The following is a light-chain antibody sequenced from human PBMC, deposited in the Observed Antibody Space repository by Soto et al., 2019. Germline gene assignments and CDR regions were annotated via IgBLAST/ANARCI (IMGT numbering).Light chain of an antibody. Sequence: EIVMTQSPATLSVSPGERATLSCRASQSVSSNLALYQHKPGQAPRLLIYGTSSRATGIPDRFSGSGSGTDFTLTISRLEPEDFAVYYCQQYGSSITFGQGTKVDIK. CDR2: GTS. V-gene: IGKV3-20*01. J-gene: IGKJ1*01. CDR1: QSVSSN. CDR3: QQYGSSIT.